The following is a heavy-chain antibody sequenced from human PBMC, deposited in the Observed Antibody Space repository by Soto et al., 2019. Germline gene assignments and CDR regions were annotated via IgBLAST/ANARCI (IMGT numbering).Heavy chain of an antibody. CDR1: GDTFSRYT. Sequence: QLVQSGAEVKKPGSSVKVSCKASGDTFSRYTISWVRQAPGQGLEWMGGTIPLLGTSTYAQKFQGRVTFTAGKSTNTAHMQLSSLRSDDTAVYYCARVGGSVYESYDYYGMDVWGQGTRVTVSS. J-gene: IGHJ6*02. D-gene: IGHD3-16*01. CDR2: TIPLLGTS. CDR3: ARVGGSVYESYDYYGMDV. V-gene: IGHV1-69*06.